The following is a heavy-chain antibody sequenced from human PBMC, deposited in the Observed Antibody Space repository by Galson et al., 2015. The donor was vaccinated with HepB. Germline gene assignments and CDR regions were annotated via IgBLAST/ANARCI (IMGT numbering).Heavy chain of an antibody. J-gene: IGHJ3*02. CDR1: GFTFSSHW. D-gene: IGHD6-13*01. CDR3: ARDYSSTWYAFDI. Sequence: SLRLSCAASGFTFSSHWMHWVRQAPGKGLVWVSRINSDGSSTSYADSVKGRFTISRDNAKNTLYLQMNSLRAEDTAVYYCARDYSSTWYAFDIWGQGTMVTVSS. V-gene: IGHV3-74*01. CDR2: INSDGSST.